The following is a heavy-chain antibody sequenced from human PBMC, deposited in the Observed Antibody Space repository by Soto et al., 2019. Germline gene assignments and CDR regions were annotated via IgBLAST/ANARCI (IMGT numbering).Heavy chain of an antibody. CDR3: AKTETYVDCYDNTRYSPEDY. Sequence: VRYLRLSCEGSGFTFSDFGLDWGRQAPGKGLEWVAIISHDGSKRFYADSVKGRFTISRDNSKNTLYLQMSSLRPEDTALYYCAKTETYVDCYDNTRYSPEDY. D-gene: IGHD3-16*01. V-gene: IGHV3-30*18. CDR2: ISHDGSKR. J-gene: IGHJ4*01. CDR1: GFTFSDFG.